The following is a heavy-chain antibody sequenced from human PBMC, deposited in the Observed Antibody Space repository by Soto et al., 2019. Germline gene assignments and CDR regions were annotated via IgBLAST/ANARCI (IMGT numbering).Heavy chain of an antibody. CDR2: IFPDDPDT. CDR3: FRGGVTSRTFDY. J-gene: IGHJ4*02. CDR1: GYIIKNYW. D-gene: IGHD3-16*01. V-gene: IGHV5-51*01. Sequence: GESLKISCKASGYIIKNYWVGWVRQMPGQGLEWMGIIFPDDPDTRYSPSFQGHVTISVDKSISTAYVQWSSLKASDSAIYYCFRGGVTSRTFDYWGQGTQVTVSS.